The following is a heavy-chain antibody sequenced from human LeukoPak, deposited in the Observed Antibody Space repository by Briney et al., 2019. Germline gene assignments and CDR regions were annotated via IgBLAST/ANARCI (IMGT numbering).Heavy chain of an antibody. Sequence: SETLSLTCTVSGGSISSSSYYWGWIRQPPGKGLEWIGSIYYSGSTYYNPSLKSRVTISVDTSKNQFSLKLSSVTAADTAVYYCARQGPYYDILTGYHNWFDPWGQGTLVTVSS. CDR3: ARQGPYYDILTGYHNWFDP. D-gene: IGHD3-9*01. CDR2: IYYSGST. CDR1: GGSISSSSYY. J-gene: IGHJ5*02. V-gene: IGHV4-39*01.